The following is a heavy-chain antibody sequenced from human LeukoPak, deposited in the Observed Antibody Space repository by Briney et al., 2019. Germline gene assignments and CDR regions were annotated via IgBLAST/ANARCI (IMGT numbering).Heavy chain of an antibody. D-gene: IGHD2-15*01. CDR2: IYYSGST. CDR3: ARFGGYCSGGSCYSFDY. V-gene: IGHV4-30-4*01. CDR1: GGSISSGDYY. Sequence: PLETLSLTCTVSGGSISSGDYYWSWIRQPPGKGLEWIGYIYYSGSTYYNPSLKSRVTISVDTSKNQFSLKLSSVTAADTAVYYCARFGGYCSGGSCYSFDYWGQGTPVTVSS. J-gene: IGHJ4*02.